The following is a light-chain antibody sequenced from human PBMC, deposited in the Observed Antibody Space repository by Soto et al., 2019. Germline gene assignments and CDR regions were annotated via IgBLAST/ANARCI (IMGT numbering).Light chain of an antibody. CDR3: ASWDDSLSGYV. Sequence: QSVLTQPPSASGNPGQRLTISCSGSTSNILRNYVYWYRQFPGTAPRLLISMNDQRPSGVPDRFSASKSGTSASLAISGLRSEDEADYYCASWDDSLSGYVFGTGTKVTVL. CDR1: TSNILRNY. CDR2: MND. V-gene: IGLV1-47*01. J-gene: IGLJ1*01.